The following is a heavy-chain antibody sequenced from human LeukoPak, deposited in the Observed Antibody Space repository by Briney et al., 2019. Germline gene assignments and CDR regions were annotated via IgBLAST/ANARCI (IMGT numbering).Heavy chain of an antibody. J-gene: IGHJ4*02. CDR1: GGSISSYY. D-gene: IGHD6-19*01. CDR2: IYYSGST. V-gene: IGHV4-59*01. Sequence: PSETLSLTCTVSGGSISSYYWSWIRQPPGKGLEWIGYIYYSGSTNYNPSLKSRVTISVDTSKNQFSLKLSSVTAADTAVYYCASSIGYSSGWPNDYWGQGTLVTASS. CDR3: ASSIGYSSGWPNDY.